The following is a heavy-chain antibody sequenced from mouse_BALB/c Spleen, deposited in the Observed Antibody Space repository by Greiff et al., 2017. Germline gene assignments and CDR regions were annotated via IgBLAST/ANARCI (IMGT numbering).Heavy chain of an antibody. D-gene: IGHD3-1*01. CDR3: ARDSGAMDY. V-gene: IGHV7-3*02. J-gene: IGHJ4*01. CDR2: IRNKANGYTT. Sequence: EVKLMESGGGLVQPGGSLRLSCATSGFTFTGYYMSWVRQPPGKALEWLGFIRNKANGYTTEYSASVKGRFTISRDNSQSILYLQMNTLRAEDSTTYYCARDSGAMDYWGQGTSVTVSS. CDR1: GFTFTGYY.